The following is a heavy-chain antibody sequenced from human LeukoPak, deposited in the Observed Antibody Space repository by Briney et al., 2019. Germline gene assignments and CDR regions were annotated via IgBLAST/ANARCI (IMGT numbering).Heavy chain of an antibody. V-gene: IGHV4-59*01. D-gene: IGHD3-9*01. J-gene: IGHJ3*02. CDR3: ASWADILGTFDI. CDR1: GGSISSYY. Sequence: SETLSLTCTVSGGSISSYYWSWIRQPPGKGLECIGYIYYSGSTNYNPSLKSRVTISVDTSKNQFSLKLSSVTAADTAVYYCASWADILGTFDIWGQGTMVTVSS. CDR2: IYYSGST.